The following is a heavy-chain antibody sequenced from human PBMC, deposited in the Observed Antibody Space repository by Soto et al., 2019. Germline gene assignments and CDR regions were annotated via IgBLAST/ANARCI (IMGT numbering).Heavy chain of an antibody. CDR3: ARDLSGDYVALDT. D-gene: IGHD4-17*01. V-gene: IGHV3-33*01. J-gene: IGHJ3*02. Sequence: GGPLRLSCAPSGCTCSSYGMHWARQAPGKGLEWVAVIWYDGSNKVYADSVKGRFTISRDNSKNTLYLQMNSLRAEDTAVYYCARDLSGDYVALDTWGQGTMVTVSS. CDR2: IWYDGSNK. CDR1: GCTCSSYG.